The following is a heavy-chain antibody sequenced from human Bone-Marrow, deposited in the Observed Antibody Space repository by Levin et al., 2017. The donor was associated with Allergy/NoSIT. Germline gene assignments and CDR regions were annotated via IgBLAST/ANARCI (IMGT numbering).Heavy chain of an antibody. CDR2: IFPEDSET. Sequence: KCGESLKISCQGSGYRFSRYWIGWVRQKPGQGLEWMGIIFPEDSETKYSPSFEGQVTISADRSLSTAYLQWSSLKASETAMYYCARLQTGSYYGDDAFDVWGPGTMVTVSS. J-gene: IGHJ3*01. CDR1: GYRFSRYW. CDR3: ARLQTGSYYGDDAFDV. V-gene: IGHV5-51*01. D-gene: IGHD1-26*01.